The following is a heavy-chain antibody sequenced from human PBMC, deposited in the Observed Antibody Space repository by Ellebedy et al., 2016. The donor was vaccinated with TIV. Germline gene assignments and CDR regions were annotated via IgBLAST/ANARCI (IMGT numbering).Heavy chain of an antibody. CDR1: GGSFSGYY. Sequence: MPSETLSLTCAVYGGSFSGYYWSWIRQHPGKGLEWIGYIYYTGSTYYNPSLKSRLIISVDTSKNQFSLKLTSVTAADTAVYYCARGRWLQPYFDYWGQGTPVTVSS. CDR3: ARGRWLQPYFDY. D-gene: IGHD5-24*01. V-gene: IGHV4-31*11. CDR2: IYYTGST. J-gene: IGHJ4*02.